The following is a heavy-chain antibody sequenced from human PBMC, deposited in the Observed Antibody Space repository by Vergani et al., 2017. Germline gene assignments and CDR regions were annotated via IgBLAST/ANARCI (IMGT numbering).Heavy chain of an antibody. CDR3: AKANPRNSGYDYLYYYHAMDV. J-gene: IGHJ6*02. CDR1: GFTFNHYA. CDR2: ISGSGGST. V-gene: IGHV3-23*04. D-gene: IGHD5-12*01. Sequence: LEESGGGSVKPGGSLRLSCAASGFTFNHYAMNWVRQAPGKGLGWVSGISGSGGSTYYAGSVKGRFTISRYSSKNTLYLQMNSLSAGDTAVYYCAKANPRNSGYDYLYYYHAMDVWGQGTTVTVSS.